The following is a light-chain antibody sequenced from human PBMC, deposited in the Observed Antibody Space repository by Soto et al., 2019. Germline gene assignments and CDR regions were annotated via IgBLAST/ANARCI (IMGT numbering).Light chain of an antibody. CDR2: DAS. Sequence: EIVLTQSPGTLSLSPGEGATLSCRASQSVSSSYLAWYQQKPGQAPRLLIYDASSRATGIPDRFSGSGSGTDFTLTISRLEPEDFAVYYCQQYGTSFTFGPGTKVDFK. V-gene: IGKV3-20*01. CDR1: QSVSSSY. J-gene: IGKJ3*01. CDR3: QQYGTSFT.